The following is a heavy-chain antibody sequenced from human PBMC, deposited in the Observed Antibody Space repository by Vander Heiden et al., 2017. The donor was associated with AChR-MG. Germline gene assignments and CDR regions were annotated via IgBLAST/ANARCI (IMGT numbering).Heavy chain of an antibody. V-gene: IGHV3-23*01. CDR3: AKGTMVRGVIILYYYYGMDV. Sequence: VQLLESGGGLVQPGGSLRLSCAASGFTFSSYAMSWVRQAPGKGLEWVSAISGSGGSTYYADSVKGRFTISRDNSKNTLYLQMNSLRAEDTAVYYCAKGTMVRGVIILYYYYGMDVWGQGTTVTVSS. D-gene: IGHD3-10*01. J-gene: IGHJ6*02. CDR2: ISGSGGST. CDR1: GFTFSSYA.